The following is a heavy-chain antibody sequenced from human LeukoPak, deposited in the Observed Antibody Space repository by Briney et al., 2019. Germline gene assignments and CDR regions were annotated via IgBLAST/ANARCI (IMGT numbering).Heavy chain of an antibody. Sequence: GGSLRLSCAASEFTFSKFPMGWVRQAPGRGREWVSAISASGDVTFHADSVRGRFTISRDNSKSTLFLQMNDLRVEDTAKFYCAKSLFTSATGTGRAFHIWGQGTMVSVSS. V-gene: IGHV3-23*01. D-gene: IGHD1-1*01. CDR1: EFTFSKFP. CDR3: AKSLFTSATGTGRAFHI. CDR2: ISASGDVT. J-gene: IGHJ3*02.